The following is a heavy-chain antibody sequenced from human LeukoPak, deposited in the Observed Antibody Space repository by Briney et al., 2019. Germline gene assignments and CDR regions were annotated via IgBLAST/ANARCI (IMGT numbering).Heavy chain of an antibody. D-gene: IGHD2-2*01. V-gene: IGHV5-51*01. CDR2: IYPGDSDT. J-gene: IGHJ6*02. Sequence: PGESLKISCKGSGYSFTSYWIGWVRQMPGKALEWMGIIYPGDSDTRYSPSFQGQVTISADKSISTAHRQWDSLKASDTAMYYCARYLGGSRYQLPSGGMDVWGQGTTIIVSS. CDR3: ARYLGGSRYQLPSGGMDV. CDR1: GYSFTSYW.